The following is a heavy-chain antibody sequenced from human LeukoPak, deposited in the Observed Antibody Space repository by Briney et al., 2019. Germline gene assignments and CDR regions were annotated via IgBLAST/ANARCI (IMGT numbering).Heavy chain of an antibody. V-gene: IGHV1-46*01. CDR2: INPSGGST. Sequence: GASVKVSCKASGYTFTSYYMHWVRQAPGQGLEWMGIINPSGGSTSYAQKFQGRVTMTRDMSTSTVYMELSSLRSEDTAVYYCARIAAAVRSNRNWFDPWDQGTLVTVSS. CDR1: GYTFTSYY. J-gene: IGHJ5*02. CDR3: ARIAAAVRSNRNWFDP. D-gene: IGHD6-13*01.